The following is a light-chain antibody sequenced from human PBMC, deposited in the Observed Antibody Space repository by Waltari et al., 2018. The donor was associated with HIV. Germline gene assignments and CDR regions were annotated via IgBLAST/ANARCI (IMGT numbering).Light chain of an antibody. CDR3: QQYGRSPIT. V-gene: IGKV3-20*01. CDR1: QTVSSNY. J-gene: IGKJ5*01. Sequence: VLTQSPGTLSMSPGERASLSCRAIQTVSSNYLASDQHKVGQAPRLLIFGASSSDTGIPYKFSGSGSGIDFTLTLNRQEPQDFAVYYLQQYGRSPITFGQCTRLDIK. CDR2: GAS.